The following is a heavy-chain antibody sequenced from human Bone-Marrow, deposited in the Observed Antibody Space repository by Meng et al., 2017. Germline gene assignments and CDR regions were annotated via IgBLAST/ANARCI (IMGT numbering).Heavy chain of an antibody. V-gene: IGHV1-2*06. CDR1: GYTFTGYY. CDR3: ARDEDISAAGKLFGDY. CDR2: INPKSGDT. J-gene: IGHJ4*02. D-gene: IGHD6-13*01. Sequence: VQPGQSGAQVKTPGASVKVSCKASGYTFTGYYMHWVRQAPGQGLEWMGRINPKSGDTHYAQRFQGRVTMTGDTSISTAYMELSGLRSDDTAMYYCARDEDISAAGKLFGDYWGQGTLVTVSS.